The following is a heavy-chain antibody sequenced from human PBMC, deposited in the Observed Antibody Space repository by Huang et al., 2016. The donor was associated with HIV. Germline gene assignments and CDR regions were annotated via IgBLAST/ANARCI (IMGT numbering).Heavy chain of an antibody. V-gene: IGHV4-39*01. D-gene: IGHD3-10*01. J-gene: IGHJ4*02. CDR1: GGSIRSYNYY. CDR2: IYYSGST. CDR3: ARLPGSISMLRGVITDPY. Sequence: QLQLQESGPGLVKRSATLSPTCTVSGGSIRSYNYYWGWLRQPPGKGLEWIGSIYYSGSTYYNPSLKIRVTITVDTSNNQFSLKMRSVTAADTAVYYCARLPGSISMLRGVITDPYWGQGTLVTVSS.